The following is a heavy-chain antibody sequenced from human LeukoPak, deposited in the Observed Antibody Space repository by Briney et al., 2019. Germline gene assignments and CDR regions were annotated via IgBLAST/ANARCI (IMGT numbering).Heavy chain of an antibody. CDR2: INHSGST. D-gene: IGHD3-3*01. CDR1: GRSFSGYY. J-gene: IGHJ6*03. CDR3: ATIGFWSGPIPTYYMDV. Sequence: PSETLSLTCAVYGRSFSGYYWSWLRQPPGKGLEWIGEINHSGSTNYNPSLKSRVTISVDTSKNQFSLKLSSVTAADTAVYYCATIGFWSGPIPTYYMDVWGKGTTVTVSS. V-gene: IGHV4-34*01.